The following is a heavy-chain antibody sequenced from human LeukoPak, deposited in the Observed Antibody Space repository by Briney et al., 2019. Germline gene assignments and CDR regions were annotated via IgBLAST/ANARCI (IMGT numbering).Heavy chain of an antibody. CDR3: ARAATVATYRELDY. Sequence: SETLSLTCTVSGGSISGYYWSWIRQPPGKGLEWIGYIYYSGSTSYNPSLKSRLTISVHTSENQFSLKLRSVTAADTAVYYCARAATVATYRELDYWGQGTLVTVSS. D-gene: IGHD4-11*01. CDR1: GGSISGYY. J-gene: IGHJ4*02. CDR2: IYYSGST. V-gene: IGHV4-59*01.